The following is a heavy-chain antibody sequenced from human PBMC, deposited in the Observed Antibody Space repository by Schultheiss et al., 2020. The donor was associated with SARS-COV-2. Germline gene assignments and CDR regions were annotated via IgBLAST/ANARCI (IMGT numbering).Heavy chain of an antibody. CDR3: AKDSRKTVTTH. CDR1: GFTFSSYG. J-gene: IGHJ4*02. CDR2: ISYDGSNK. Sequence: GESLKISCAASGFTFSSYGMHWVRQAPGKGLEWVAVISYDGSNKYYADSVKGRFTISRDNSKNTLYLQMNSLRAEDTAIYYCAKDSRKTVTTHWGQGTLVTVSS. D-gene: IGHD4-17*01. V-gene: IGHV3-30*18.